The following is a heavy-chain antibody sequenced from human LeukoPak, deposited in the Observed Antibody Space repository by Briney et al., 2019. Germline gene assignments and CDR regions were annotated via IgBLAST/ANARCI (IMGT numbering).Heavy chain of an antibody. D-gene: IGHD2-21*02. Sequence: GGSLRLSCAASGFTFSGYWMTWVRQAPGKGLEWVASIKLDGSEKYYVDSVKGRFTISRDSAKNSLYLQMNSLRAEDTAVYYCARFRTWGDKAFDYWGQGTLVTVSS. CDR3: ARFRTWGDKAFDY. CDR2: IKLDGSEK. J-gene: IGHJ4*02. V-gene: IGHV3-7*01. CDR1: GFTFSGYW.